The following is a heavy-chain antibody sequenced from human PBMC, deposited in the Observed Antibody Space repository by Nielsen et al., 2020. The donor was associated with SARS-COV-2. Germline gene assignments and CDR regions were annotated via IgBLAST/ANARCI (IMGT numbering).Heavy chain of an antibody. CDR2: IYYSGST. V-gene: IGHV4-31*02. J-gene: IGHJ6*03. D-gene: IGHD3-10*01. CDR3: ARDGGGSGSYQSYYYYYMDV. Sequence: PGKGLEWIGSIYYSGSTYYNPSLKSRVTISVDTSKNQFSLKLSSVTAADTAVYYCARDGGGSGSYQSYYYYYMDVWGKGTTVTVSS.